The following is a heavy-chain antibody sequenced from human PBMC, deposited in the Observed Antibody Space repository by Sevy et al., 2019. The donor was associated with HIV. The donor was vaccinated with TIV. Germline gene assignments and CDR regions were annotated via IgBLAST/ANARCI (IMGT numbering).Heavy chain of an antibody. D-gene: IGHD3-3*01. Sequence: SETLSLTCTVSGGSISNNNYYWGWIRQSPGKGLEWIGTINYSGSTDYNPSLKSRVTISVDTSKNQFSLKLSSVTAADTAVYYCARHTLFTIFGVVIDPKMYYFAYWGQGTQVTVSS. CDR3: ARHTLFTIFGVVIDPKMYYFAY. J-gene: IGHJ4*02. CDR2: INYSGST. V-gene: IGHV4-39*01. CDR1: GGSISNNNYY.